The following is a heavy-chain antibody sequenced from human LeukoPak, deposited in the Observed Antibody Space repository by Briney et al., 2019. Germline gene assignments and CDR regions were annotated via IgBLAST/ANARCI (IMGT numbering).Heavy chain of an antibody. D-gene: IGHD3-9*01. Sequence: GRSLRLSCAASGFTFSSYGMHWVRQAPGKGLEWVAVISYDGSNKYYADSVKGRFTISRDNSKNTLYLQMNSLRAEDTAVYYCAKLRYFDWLPNPDDDYWGQGTLVTVSS. CDR1: GFTFSSYG. CDR2: ISYDGSNK. CDR3: AKLRYFDWLPNPDDDY. V-gene: IGHV3-30*18. J-gene: IGHJ4*02.